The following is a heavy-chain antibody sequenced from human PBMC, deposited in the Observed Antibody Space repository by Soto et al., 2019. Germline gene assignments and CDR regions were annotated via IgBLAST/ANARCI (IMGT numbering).Heavy chain of an antibody. CDR2: ISSSSSYT. Sequence: GGSLRLSCAASGFTFSDYYMSWIRQAPGKGLEWVSYISSSSSYTNYADSVKGRFTISRDNAKNSLYLQMNSLRAEDTAVYYCARGRCSGGSCYHFGYWGQGTLVTVSS. D-gene: IGHD2-15*01. CDR1: GFTFSDYY. CDR3: ARGRCSGGSCYHFGY. V-gene: IGHV3-11*06. J-gene: IGHJ4*02.